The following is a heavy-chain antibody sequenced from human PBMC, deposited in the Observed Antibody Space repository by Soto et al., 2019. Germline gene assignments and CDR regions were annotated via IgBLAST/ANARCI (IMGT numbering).Heavy chain of an antibody. CDR2: IYYSGST. V-gene: IGHV4-39*01. CDR3: ARGPEQRYYYGMDV. D-gene: IGHD1-1*01. CDR1: GGSISSSSYY. J-gene: IGHJ6*02. Sequence: QLQLQESGPGLVKPSETLSLTCTVSGGSISSSSYYWGWIRQPPGKGLEWIGSIYYSGSTYYNPSLKSRVTISVDTSKNQFSLKLSSVTAADTAVYYSARGPEQRYYYGMDVWGQGTTVTVSS.